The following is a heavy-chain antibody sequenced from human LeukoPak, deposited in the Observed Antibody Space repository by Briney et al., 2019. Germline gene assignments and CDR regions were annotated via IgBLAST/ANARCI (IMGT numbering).Heavy chain of an antibody. V-gene: IGHV1-69*05. CDR1: RGTFSSYA. J-gene: IGHJ4*02. CDR3: ARAGSYYDSSGYYSLFDY. D-gene: IGHD3-22*01. Sequence: ASVKVSCKASRGTFSSYAISWVRQAPGQGLEWMGGIIPIFGTANYAQKFQGRVTITTDESTSTAYMELSSLRSEDTAVYYCARAGSYYDSSGYYSLFDYWGQGTLVTVSS. CDR2: IIPIFGTA.